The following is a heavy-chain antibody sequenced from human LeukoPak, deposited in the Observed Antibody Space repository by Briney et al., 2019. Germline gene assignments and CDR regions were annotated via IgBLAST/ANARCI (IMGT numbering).Heavy chain of an antibody. CDR1: GFTFSSYW. D-gene: IGHD3-22*01. V-gene: IGHV3-7*01. CDR3: ARGVATIYYYESIGYYSYFDY. J-gene: IGHJ4*02. Sequence: GGSLRLSCAASGFTFSSYWMTWVRQAPGKGLEWVANINQSGSERYYADSVKGRFTISRDNAKNSLYLQMNSLRAGDTAVYYCARGVATIYYYESIGYYSYFDYRGQGTLVTVS. CDR2: INQSGSER.